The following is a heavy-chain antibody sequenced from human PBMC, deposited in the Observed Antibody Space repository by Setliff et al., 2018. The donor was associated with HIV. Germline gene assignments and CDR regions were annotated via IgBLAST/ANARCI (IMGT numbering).Heavy chain of an antibody. V-gene: IGHV5-51*01. Sequence: PGESLKISCKGSGYSFTSYWIGWVRQMPGKGLEWMGIIYPGDSDTRYSPSFQGQVTISADKSISTAFLQWTSLRASDTAMYYCTRLWHENWGGVDYWGQGTLVTVSS. J-gene: IGHJ4*02. D-gene: IGHD3-16*01. CDR2: IYPGDSDT. CDR3: TRLWHENWGGVDY. CDR1: GYSFTSYW.